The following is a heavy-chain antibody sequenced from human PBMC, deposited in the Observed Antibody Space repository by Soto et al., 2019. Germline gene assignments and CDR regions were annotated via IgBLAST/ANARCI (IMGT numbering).Heavy chain of an antibody. CDR2: IVVGSGNT. V-gene: IGHV1-58*01. Sequence: SVKVSCKASGFTFTSSAVQWVRQARGQRLEWIGWIVVGSGNTNYAQKFQERVTITRDMSTSTAYMELSSLRSEDTAVYYCAADPPDYDFWSGYYGTVYYYGMDVWGQGTTVTVSS. D-gene: IGHD3-3*01. J-gene: IGHJ6*02. CDR1: GFTFTSSA. CDR3: AADPPDYDFWSGYYGTVYYYGMDV.